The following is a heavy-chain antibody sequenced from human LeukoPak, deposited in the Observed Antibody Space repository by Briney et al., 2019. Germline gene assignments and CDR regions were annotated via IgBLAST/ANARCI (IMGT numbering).Heavy chain of an antibody. CDR1: GYTFTSYG. D-gene: IGHD3-22*01. Sequence: GASVKVSCKASGYTFTSYGISWVRQAPGQGLEWMGWISAYNGNTNYAQKLQGRVTMTTDTSTSTAYMELRSLRSDDTAVYYCARDYYYDSSGYYLFDYWGQGTLVTVSS. J-gene: IGHJ4*02. V-gene: IGHV1-18*01. CDR3: ARDYYYDSSGYYLFDY. CDR2: ISAYNGNT.